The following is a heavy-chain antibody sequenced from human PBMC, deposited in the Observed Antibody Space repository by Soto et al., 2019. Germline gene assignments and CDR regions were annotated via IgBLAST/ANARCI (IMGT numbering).Heavy chain of an antibody. V-gene: IGHV3-9*01. D-gene: IGHD5-18*01. CDR1: GFTFDDYA. Sequence: GGSLRLSCAASGFTFDDYAMHWVRQAPGKGLEWVSGISWNSGSIGYADSVKGRFTISRDNAKNSLYLQMNSLRAEDTALYYCAKGRGYSYGYVGDAFDIWGQGTMVTVSS. CDR3: AKGRGYSYGYVGDAFDI. CDR2: ISWNSGSI. J-gene: IGHJ3*02.